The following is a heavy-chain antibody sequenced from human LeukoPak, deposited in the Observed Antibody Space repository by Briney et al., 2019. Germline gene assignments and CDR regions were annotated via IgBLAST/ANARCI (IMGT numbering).Heavy chain of an antibody. CDR3: ARDLNSLDITFDY. CDR1: GGSFSGYY. D-gene: IGHD3/OR15-3a*01. Sequence: SETLSLTCAVYGGSFSGYYWSWIRQPPGKGLEWIGEINHSGSTNYNPSLKSRVTISVDTSKNQFSLKLSSVTAADTAVYYCARDLNSLDITFDYWGQGTLVTVSS. CDR2: INHSGST. J-gene: IGHJ4*02. V-gene: IGHV4-34*01.